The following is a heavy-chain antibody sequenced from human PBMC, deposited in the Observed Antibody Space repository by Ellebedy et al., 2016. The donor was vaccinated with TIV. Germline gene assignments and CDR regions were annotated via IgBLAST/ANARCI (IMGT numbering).Heavy chain of an antibody. V-gene: IGHV5-51*01. D-gene: IGHD2-15*01. CDR1: GFNFATYW. J-gene: IGHJ2*01. Sequence: GESLKISXKASGFNFATYWIAWVRHLPGKGLESMGLIYPGDSDTRYNPSFQGQVIISVDKSINTAYLQWSSLKASDTAMYYCATHVVAASWYFGLWGRGTLVSVSS. CDR2: IYPGDSDT. CDR3: ATHVVAASWYFGL.